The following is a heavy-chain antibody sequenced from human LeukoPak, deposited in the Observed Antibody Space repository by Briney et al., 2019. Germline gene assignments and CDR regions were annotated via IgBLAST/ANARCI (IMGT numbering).Heavy chain of an antibody. D-gene: IGHD1/OR15-1a*01. CDR1: GFTLTDYY. CDR3: AREEQFNHFFDH. CDR2: INPNSGDT. Sequence: ASVKVSCKASGFTLTDYYIHWVRQAPGQGLEWMGWINPNSGDTTYAQKFQGRVTMTRDTSISSAYMDLSRLNSDDTAVYFCAREEQFNHFFDHWGPGTLVTV. V-gene: IGHV1-2*02. J-gene: IGHJ4*02.